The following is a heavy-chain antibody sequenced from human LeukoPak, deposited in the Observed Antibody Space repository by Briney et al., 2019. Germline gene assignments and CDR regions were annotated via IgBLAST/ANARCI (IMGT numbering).Heavy chain of an antibody. CDR1: GFTFSGYA. J-gene: IGHJ5*02. CDR3: AKGYKLERSYWFDP. Sequence: GGSLRLSCAASGFTFSGYAMSWVRQAPGKGLEWVSAISGSGGSTYYADSVKGRFTISRDNSKNTLYLQMNSLRAEDTAVYYCAKGYKLERSYWFDPWGQGTLVTVSS. CDR2: ISGSGGST. V-gene: IGHV3-23*01. D-gene: IGHD1-1*01.